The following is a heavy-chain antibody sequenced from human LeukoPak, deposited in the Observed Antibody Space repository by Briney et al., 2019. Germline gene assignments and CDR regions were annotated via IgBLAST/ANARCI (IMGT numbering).Heavy chain of an antibody. CDR2: ISGSGGST. J-gene: IGHJ1*01. CDR3: AKEGYSPSFQH. CDR1: GFTFSSYG. D-gene: IGHD2-21*01. V-gene: IGHV3-23*01. Sequence: LGGSLRLSCAASGFTFSSYGMSWVRQAPGKGLEWVSIISGSGGSTYYADSVKGRFTISRDNSKNTLYLQMNSLRAEDTAVYYCAKEGYSPSFQHWGQGTLVTVSS.